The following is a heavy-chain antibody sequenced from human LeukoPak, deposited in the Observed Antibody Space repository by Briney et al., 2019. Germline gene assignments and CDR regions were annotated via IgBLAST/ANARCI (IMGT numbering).Heavy chain of an antibody. D-gene: IGHD6-19*01. CDR3: ARSARGGWYGYDY. CDR2: IYYSGST. CDR1: GGSISSYY. J-gene: IGHJ4*02. Sequence: SETLSLTCTVSGGSISSYYWSWIRQPPGKVLEWIGYIYYSGSTNYNPSLKSRVTISVDTSKNQFSLKLSSVTAADTAVYYCARSARGGWYGYDYWGQGTLVTVSS. V-gene: IGHV4-59*01.